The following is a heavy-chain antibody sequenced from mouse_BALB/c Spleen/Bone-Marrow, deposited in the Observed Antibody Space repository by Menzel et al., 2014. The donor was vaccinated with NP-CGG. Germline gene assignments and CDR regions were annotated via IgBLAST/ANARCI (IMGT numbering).Heavy chain of an antibody. CDR1: GYSITSGYY. CDR2: ISYDGSN. V-gene: IGHV3-6*02. J-gene: IGHJ2*01. CDR3: ARDRDGYYFDY. D-gene: IGHD2-3*01. Sequence: VQLKDSGPGLVKPSQSLSLTCSVTGYSITSGYYWNWIRQFPGNKLEWMGYISYDGSNNYNPSLKNRISITRDTSKNQFFLKLNSVTTGDTATYYCARDRDGYYFDYWGQGTTLTVSS.